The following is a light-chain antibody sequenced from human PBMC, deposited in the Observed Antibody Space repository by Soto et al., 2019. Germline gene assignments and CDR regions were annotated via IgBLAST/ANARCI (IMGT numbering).Light chain of an antibody. V-gene: IGLV2-14*01. CDR2: DVS. CDR3: SSYTSSSTLYVV. J-gene: IGLJ2*01. CDR1: SSDVGGYNY. Sequence: QSALTQPASVSGSPGQSITISCTGTSSDVGGYNYVSWYQQHPGKAPKLMIYDVSNRPSGVSTRFSGSKSGNTASMTISGPQAEDEADDYCSSYTSSSTLYVVFGGGTKLTVL.